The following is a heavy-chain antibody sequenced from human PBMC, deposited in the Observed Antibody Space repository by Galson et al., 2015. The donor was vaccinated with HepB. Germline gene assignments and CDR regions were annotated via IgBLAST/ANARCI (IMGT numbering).Heavy chain of an antibody. CDR2: ISAYNGNT. CDR1: GYTFTSYG. J-gene: IGHJ6*02. CDR3: AREGDIRIAAAGKDGMDV. Sequence: SVKVSCKASGYTFTSYGISWVRQAPGQGLEWMGWISAYNGNTNYAQKLQGRVTMTTDTSTSTAYMELRSLRSDDTAVYYCAREGDIRIAAAGKDGMDVWGQGTTVTVSS. V-gene: IGHV1-18*01. D-gene: IGHD6-13*01.